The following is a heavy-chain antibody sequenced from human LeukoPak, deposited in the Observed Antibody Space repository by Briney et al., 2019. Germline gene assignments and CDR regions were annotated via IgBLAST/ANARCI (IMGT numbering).Heavy chain of an antibody. V-gene: IGHV3-48*03. CDR3: ARDDAMGATIDY. J-gene: IGHJ4*02. D-gene: IGHD1-26*01. CDR2: ISSSGSTI. CDR1: GFTFSSYE. Sequence: QPGGSLRLSCAASGFTFSSYEMNWVRQAPGKGLEWVSYISSSGSTIYYADSVKGRFTISRENAKNSLYLQMNSLRAEDTAVYYCARDDAMGATIDYWGQGTLVTVSS.